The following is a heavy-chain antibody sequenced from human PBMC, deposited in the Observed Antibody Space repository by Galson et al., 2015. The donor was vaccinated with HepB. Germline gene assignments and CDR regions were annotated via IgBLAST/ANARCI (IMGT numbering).Heavy chain of an antibody. V-gene: IGHV3-23*01. D-gene: IGHD5-18*01. CDR2: ISGSGGNA. CDR3: ARGSGYIYAYPFDY. J-gene: IGHJ4*02. CDR1: GLTFSTYA. Sequence: SLRLSCAASGLTFSTYAMNWVRQAPGKGLEWVSGISGSGGNADYADSVKGRFIISRDNSKNTLYLQMTSLRAEDTAVYYCARGSGYIYAYPFDYWGQGTLVVVSS.